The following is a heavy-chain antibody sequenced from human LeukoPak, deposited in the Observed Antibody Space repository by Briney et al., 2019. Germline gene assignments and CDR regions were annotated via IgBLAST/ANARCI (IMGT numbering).Heavy chain of an antibody. Sequence: ASVKVSCEASGYTFTSYGISWVRQAPGQGLEWMGWISAYNGNTNYAQKLQGRVTMTTDTSTSTAYMELRSLRSDDTAVYYCAVHAYYYDSSGYYGLAQYYFDYWGQGTLVTVSS. V-gene: IGHV1-18*01. CDR1: GYTFTSYG. CDR3: AVHAYYYDSSGYYGLAQYYFDY. J-gene: IGHJ4*02. CDR2: ISAYNGNT. D-gene: IGHD3-22*01.